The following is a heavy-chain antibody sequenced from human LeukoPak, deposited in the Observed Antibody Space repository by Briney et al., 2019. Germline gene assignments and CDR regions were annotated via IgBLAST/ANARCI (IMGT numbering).Heavy chain of an antibody. D-gene: IGHD7-27*01. J-gene: IGHJ4*02. Sequence: GSLRLSCAASGFTFNTYWMSWVRQAPGMGLEWVANIGPDGSATHYVDSVKGRFTISRDNARNSLYLHMSSLRVEDTALYYCVRENWDDYWGQGTLVTVSS. CDR3: VRENWDDY. CDR1: GFTFNTYW. V-gene: IGHV3-7*01. CDR2: IGPDGSAT.